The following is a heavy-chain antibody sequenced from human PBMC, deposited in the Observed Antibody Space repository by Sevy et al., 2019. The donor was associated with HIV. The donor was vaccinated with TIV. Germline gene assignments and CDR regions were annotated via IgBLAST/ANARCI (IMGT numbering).Heavy chain of an antibody. D-gene: IGHD4-17*01. J-gene: IGHJ4*02. Sequence: GSLRLSCVASGFTFSGDWMNWVRQAPGKGLEWVANIKQDGSEKYYLDSVKGRFTISRDNAMNSLYLHMDSLRAEDSALYYCARAHDYDGTSGKRSFDYWGQGTLVTVSS. V-gene: IGHV3-7*01. CDR2: IKQDGSEK. CDR1: GFTFSGDW. CDR3: ARAHDYDGTSGKRSFDY.